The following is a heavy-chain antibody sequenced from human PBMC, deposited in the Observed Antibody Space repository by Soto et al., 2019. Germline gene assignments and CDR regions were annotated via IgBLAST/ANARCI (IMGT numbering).Heavy chain of an antibody. V-gene: IGHV3-21*01. CDR1: GFTFSSYS. CDR3: ARDPRGGGSFRDAFDI. Sequence: GSLRPSCAASGFTFSSYSMNWVRQAPGKGLAWVSSISTSSSYIYHADSVKGRFTISRDNAKNSLYLQMNSLRAEDTAVYYCARDPRGGGSFRDAFDIWGQGTMVTVSS. J-gene: IGHJ3*02. D-gene: IGHD2-15*01. CDR2: ISTSSSYI.